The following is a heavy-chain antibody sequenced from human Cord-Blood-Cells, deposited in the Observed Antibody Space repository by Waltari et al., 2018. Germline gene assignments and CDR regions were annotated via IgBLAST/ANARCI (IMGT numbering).Heavy chain of an antibody. V-gene: IGHV4-59*01. CDR1: GGSISSNY. D-gene: IGHD3-3*01. Sequence: QVQLQESGPGLVKPSETLSLTYPVPGGSISSNYWSWIRPPPGKGLEWIGYIYYSGSTNYNPSLKSRVTISVDTSKNQFSLKLSSVTAADTAVYYCARSRYYDFWSTEGIWGQGTMVTVSS. CDR2: IYYSGST. CDR3: ARSRYYDFWSTEGI. J-gene: IGHJ3*02.